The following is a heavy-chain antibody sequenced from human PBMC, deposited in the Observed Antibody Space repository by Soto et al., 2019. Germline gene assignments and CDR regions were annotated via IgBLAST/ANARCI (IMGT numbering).Heavy chain of an antibody. V-gene: IGHV1-69*06. CDR1: GGTFNNYA. J-gene: IGHJ5*02. D-gene: IGHD5-18*01. CDR2: IIPRFGTP. CDR3: ERALGYSTIGWLGP. Sequence: QVQLVQSGAEVKQPGSSVKVSCRASGGTFNNYAVSWVRQAPRQGLEWLGGIIPRFGTPNHSPEFQGRVIFTADTSMHTVYMELSSLKSEDTAIYYCERALGYSTIGWLGPWGQGTLVTVSS.